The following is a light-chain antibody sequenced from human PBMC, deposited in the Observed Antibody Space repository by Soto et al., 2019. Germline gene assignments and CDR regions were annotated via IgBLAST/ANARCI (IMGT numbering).Light chain of an antibody. Sequence: QSALTQPPSASATPGQRVPISCSGSDSNIGSKYVYWYQQLPGTAPKLLMYRNNQRPSGVPDRLSGSKSGTSASLAINGLRSEDEADYYCAAWDSSLGGPAFGGGTKLTVL. CDR2: RNN. CDR1: DSNIGSKY. J-gene: IGLJ2*01. V-gene: IGLV1-47*01. CDR3: AAWDSSLGGPA.